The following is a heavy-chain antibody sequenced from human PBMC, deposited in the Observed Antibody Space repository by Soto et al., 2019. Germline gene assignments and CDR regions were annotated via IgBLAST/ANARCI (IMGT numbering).Heavy chain of an antibody. V-gene: IGHV4-39*01. J-gene: IGHJ4*02. D-gene: IGHD2-2*02. Sequence: SETLSLTCTVSGGSISTSGYYWVWIRQPPGEGLQWIGSMFPSGTTYYNPSLSNRVATSIDTSRNQFSLRLNSVTATDTAVYYCARRCDSTNCYRGAFDYWGQGTLVTVSS. CDR2: MFPSGTT. CDR3: ARRCDSTNCYRGAFDY. CDR1: GGSISTSGYY.